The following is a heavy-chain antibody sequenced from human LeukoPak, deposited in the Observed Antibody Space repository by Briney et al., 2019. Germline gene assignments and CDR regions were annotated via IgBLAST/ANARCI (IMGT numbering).Heavy chain of an antibody. Sequence: SETLSLTCSVSGGSISSGGYYWSWVRQPPGKGLEWIGYIYQSGSTYYNPSLQSRVTISIDRSNNQFSLKLSSVTAADTAVYFCARDHSTGGLNWFHPWGQGTLVTVSS. D-gene: IGHD7-27*01. CDR3: ARDHSTGGLNWFHP. CDR1: GGSISSGGYY. V-gene: IGHV4-30-2*01. J-gene: IGHJ5*02. CDR2: IYQSGST.